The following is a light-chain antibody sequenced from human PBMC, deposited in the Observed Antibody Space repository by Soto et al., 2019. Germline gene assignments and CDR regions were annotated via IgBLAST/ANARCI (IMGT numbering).Light chain of an antibody. CDR1: QDISNY. J-gene: IGKJ4*01. CDR3: QQYDNLPLT. V-gene: IGKV1-33*01. CDR2: DAS. Sequence: VQMKQSPSALSAYIGDRFTITCQASQDISNYLNWYQQKPGKAPKLLIYDASNLETGVPSRFSGSGSGTDFTFTISSLQPEDIATYYCQQYDNLPLTFGGGTKVDIK.